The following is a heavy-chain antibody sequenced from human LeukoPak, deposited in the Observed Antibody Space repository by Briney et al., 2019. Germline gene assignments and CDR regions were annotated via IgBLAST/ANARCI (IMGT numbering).Heavy chain of an antibody. V-gene: IGHV4-34*01. D-gene: IGHD4-17*01. Sequence: SETLSLTCAVYGGSFSGFHWNWIRQSPEKGLEWIGEISHTGITNYNPSLKSRVTMSVDTSKNQFSLKLSSVTAADTAVYYCARVRWTTVTYNWFDPWGQGTLVTVSS. CDR3: ARVRWTTVTYNWFDP. CDR1: GGSFSGFH. J-gene: IGHJ5*02. CDR2: ISHTGIT.